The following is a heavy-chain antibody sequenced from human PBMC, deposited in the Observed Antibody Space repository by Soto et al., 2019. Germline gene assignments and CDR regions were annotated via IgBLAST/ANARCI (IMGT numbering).Heavy chain of an antibody. D-gene: IGHD3-22*01. V-gene: IGHV3-48*02. CDR2: ISSSSSTI. CDR1: GFTFSSYS. Sequence: EVQQVESGGGLVQPGGSLRLSCAASGFTFSSYSMSWVRRAQGKGLEWISYISSSSSTIHYADSVKGRLTISRDNAKNSLYLQRNSLRHEDTAVYYCARDPVRVAITQPDGMDVWGQGTTVTVSS. J-gene: IGHJ6*02. CDR3: ARDPVRVAITQPDGMDV.